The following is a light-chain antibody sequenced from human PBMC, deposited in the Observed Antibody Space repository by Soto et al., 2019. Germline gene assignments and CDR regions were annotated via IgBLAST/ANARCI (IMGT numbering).Light chain of an antibody. CDR1: HSISSW. CDR3: QQYNSYSTWT. CDR2: KAS. Sequence: DIQMTQSPSTLSASVGDRVTITCRASHSISSWLAWYQQKPGKAPKLLIYKASSLESGVPSRFSGSGSGTEFTLTISSLQPDDFATYYCQQYNSYSTWTFGQGTKVDIK. J-gene: IGKJ1*01. V-gene: IGKV1-5*03.